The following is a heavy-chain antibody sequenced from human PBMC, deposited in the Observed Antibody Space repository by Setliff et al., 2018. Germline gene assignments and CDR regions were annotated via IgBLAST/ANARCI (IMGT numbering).Heavy chain of an antibody. Sequence: LSCAASGFTFSTYSMNWVRQAPGKGLEWVSYITGSSSIIYYADSVKGRFTISRDNSKNTLYLQVNSLRTEDTAVYFCAGGYNSRWYDHSTTFQHWGQGTLVTVSS. J-gene: IGHJ1*01. CDR2: ITGSSSII. CDR1: GFTFSTYS. D-gene: IGHD6-13*01. V-gene: IGHV3-48*01. CDR3: AGGYNSRWYDHSTTFQH.